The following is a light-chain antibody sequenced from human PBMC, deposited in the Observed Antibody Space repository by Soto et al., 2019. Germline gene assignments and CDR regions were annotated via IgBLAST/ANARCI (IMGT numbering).Light chain of an antibody. J-gene: IGKJ1*01. V-gene: IGKV3-15*01. CDR1: QSVSSN. Sequence: EIVVTQSPDTLSVSPGERATLSCRASQSVSSNLAWYQQKPGQAPRLLIYGASTRATGIPARFSGSGSGTEFTLTISSLQSEDFAVYYCQQYNNWPLWTFGQGTMVDI. CDR2: GAS. CDR3: QQYNNWPLWT.